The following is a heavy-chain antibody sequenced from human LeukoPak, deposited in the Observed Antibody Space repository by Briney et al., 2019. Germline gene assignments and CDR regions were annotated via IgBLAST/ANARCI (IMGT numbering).Heavy chain of an antibody. CDR2: ISSNSSYI. CDR3: ARDRYFGILGASSYGMDV. V-gene: IGHV3-21*01. J-gene: IGHJ6*02. CDR1: GFTFSSYS. Sequence: GGSLRLSCAASGFTFSSYSMNWVRQAPGKGLEWVSSISSNSSYIYYADSVKGRFTISRDNAKNSLYLQMNSLRAEDTAVYYCARDRYFGILGASSYGMDVWGQGTTVTVSS. D-gene: IGHD1-26*01.